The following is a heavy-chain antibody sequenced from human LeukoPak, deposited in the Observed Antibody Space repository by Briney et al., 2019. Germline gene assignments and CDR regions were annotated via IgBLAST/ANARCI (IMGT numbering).Heavy chain of an antibody. Sequence: GGSLRLSCAASGFTFSDHYMDWARQAPGKGLEWVGRTRNKANSYTTEYAASVKGRFTISRDDSKNSLYLQMNSLKTEDTAVYFCARVNRGSYHFDYWGQGTLVTVSS. CDR2: TRNKANSYTT. V-gene: IGHV3-72*01. J-gene: IGHJ4*02. CDR1: GFTFSDHY. CDR3: ARVNRGSYHFDY. D-gene: IGHD1-26*01.